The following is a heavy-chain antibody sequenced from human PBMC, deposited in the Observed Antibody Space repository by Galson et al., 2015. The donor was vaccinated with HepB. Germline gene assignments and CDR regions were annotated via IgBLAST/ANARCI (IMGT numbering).Heavy chain of an antibody. Sequence: SLRLSCAASGFTFSDYYMSWIRQAPGKGLEWVSYISSSGSTIYYADSVKGRFTISRDNAKNSLYLQMNSLRAEDTAVYYCAREWDPGYRRNWFDPWGQGTLVTVSS. D-gene: IGHD2-15*01. CDR1: GFTFSDYY. CDR3: AREWDPGYRRNWFDP. V-gene: IGHV3-11*01. J-gene: IGHJ5*02. CDR2: ISSSGSTI.